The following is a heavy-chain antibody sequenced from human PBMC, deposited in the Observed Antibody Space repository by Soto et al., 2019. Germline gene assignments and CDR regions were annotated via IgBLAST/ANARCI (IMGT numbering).Heavy chain of an antibody. D-gene: IGHD6-19*01. CDR1: GFSLSTSGVG. V-gene: IGHV2-5*02. CDR3: AHSRDIAVAGYYYYYYMDV. Sequence: SGPTLVKPTQTLTLTCTFSGFSLSTSGVGVGWIRQPPGKALEWLALIYWDDDKRYSPSLKSRLTITKDTSKNQVVLTMTNMDPVDTATYYCAHSRDIAVAGYYYYYYMDVWGKGTTVTVSS. CDR2: IYWDDDK. J-gene: IGHJ6*03.